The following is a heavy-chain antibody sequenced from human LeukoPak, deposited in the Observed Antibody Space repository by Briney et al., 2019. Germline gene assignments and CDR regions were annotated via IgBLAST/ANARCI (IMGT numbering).Heavy chain of an antibody. J-gene: IGHJ4*02. D-gene: IGHD2/OR15-2a*01. CDR2: VDFDGTGT. CDR3: ATGLGFYYDY. CDR1: GLTFTKYW. Sequence: PGGSLRLSCAASGLTFTKYWMHWVRQAPGKELMWVSRVDFDGTGTTYADSVRGRFTISRDNAKNTVYLQMNSLRAEDTAVYFCATGLGFYYDYWGQGTLVTVSS. V-gene: IGHV3-74*03.